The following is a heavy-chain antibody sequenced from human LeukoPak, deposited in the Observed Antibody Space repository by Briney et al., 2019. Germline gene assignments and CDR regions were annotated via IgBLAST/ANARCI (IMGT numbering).Heavy chain of an antibody. CDR2: ISSSSSYI. V-gene: IGHV3-21*01. D-gene: IGHD3-10*01. J-gene: IGHJ4*02. Sequence: GGSLRLSCAASGFTFSSYSMNWVRQAPGKGLEWVSSISSSSSYIYYADSVKGRFTISRDNAKNSLYLQTNSLRAEDTAVYYCARERLVRGVIGPSSEFDYWGQGTLVTVSS. CDR1: GFTFSSYS. CDR3: ARERLVRGVIGPSSEFDY.